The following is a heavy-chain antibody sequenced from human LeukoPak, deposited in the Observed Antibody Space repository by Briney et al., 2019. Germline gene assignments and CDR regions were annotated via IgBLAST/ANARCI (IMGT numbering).Heavy chain of an antibody. CDR2: ISGSGGTT. Sequence: GGSLRLSCAASGFTFTNYAMTWVRQAPGRGLEWVSAISGSGGTTYSADSVKGRFTISRDNSKNTMYLQMNSLRAEDTAVYYCAKLTGGYSYGTRTYYFDYWGQGTLVTVSS. CDR3: AKLTGGYSYGTRTYYFDY. V-gene: IGHV3-23*01. J-gene: IGHJ4*02. CDR1: GFTFTNYA. D-gene: IGHD5-18*01.